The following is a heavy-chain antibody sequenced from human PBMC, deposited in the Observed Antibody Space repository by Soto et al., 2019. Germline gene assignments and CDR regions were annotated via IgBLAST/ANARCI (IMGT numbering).Heavy chain of an antibody. V-gene: IGHV3-23*01. CDR2: ISYGGSST. Sequence: EVQLLESGGGLVQPGGSLRLSCAASGVTFSNYDMNWVRQAPGKGLEWVSGISYGGSSTYYADSVKGRFTISRDNSKNTLYLQMNSLRPEDTAVYYCAKGSWVHHGSEGGNWLDPWGQGTLVTVSS. CDR1: GVTFSNYD. D-gene: IGHD3-10*01. CDR3: AKGSWVHHGSEGGNWLDP. J-gene: IGHJ5*02.